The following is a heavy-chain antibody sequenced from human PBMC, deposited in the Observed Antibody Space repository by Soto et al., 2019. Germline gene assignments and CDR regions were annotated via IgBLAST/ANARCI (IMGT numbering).Heavy chain of an antibody. J-gene: IGHJ4*02. V-gene: IGHV3-23*01. Sequence: EVQLLESGGGLVQPGGSLRLSCAASGFTFSSYAMTWGRQAPGKGLEWVSGLSGNGGSTYYADSVKGRFTFSRDNSKNTRYLQLTGLRAEDTAIYSCAKISGGQPVHAYCDYWGQGTLVTVSS. CDR3: AKISGGQPVHAYCDY. D-gene: IGHD2-21*01. CDR1: GFTFSSYA. CDR2: LSGNGGST.